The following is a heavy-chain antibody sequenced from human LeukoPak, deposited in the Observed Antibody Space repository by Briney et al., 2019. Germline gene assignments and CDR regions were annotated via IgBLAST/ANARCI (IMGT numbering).Heavy chain of an antibody. V-gene: IGHV4-34*01. D-gene: IGHD3-3*01. CDR2: INHSGST. CDR1: GGSFSGYY. J-gene: IGHJ4*02. CDR3: ARGTRDITIFGVVDY. Sequence: SETLSLTCAVYGGSFSGYYWSWIRQPPGKGLEWIGEINHSGSTNYNPSLKSRVTITVDTSKNQFSLKLSSVTAADTAVYYCARGTRDITIFGVVDYWGQGTLVTVSS.